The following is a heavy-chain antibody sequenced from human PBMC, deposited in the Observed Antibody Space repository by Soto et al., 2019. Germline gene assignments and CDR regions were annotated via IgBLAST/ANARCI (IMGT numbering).Heavy chain of an antibody. V-gene: IGHV3-23*01. CDR3: AKEKNFWSGTTAFDS. D-gene: IGHD3-3*01. J-gene: IGHJ5*01. Sequence: EVQMLESGGDLVQPGGSLRRSCADSSFTFNMSAMSWVRQAPGKGLEWVSGISGSGGSTYYTDSVKGRFTISRDNSKNTLFLQMDRLGAEDTAVYYCAKEKNFWSGTTAFDSWGQGTLVTVSS. CDR1: SFTFNMSA. CDR2: ISGSGGST.